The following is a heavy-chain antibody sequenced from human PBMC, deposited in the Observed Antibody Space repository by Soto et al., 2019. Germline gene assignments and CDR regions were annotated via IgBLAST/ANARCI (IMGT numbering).Heavy chain of an antibody. CDR3: AKFLSSSGKDRTYYYSXXXV. D-gene: IGHD6-19*01. CDR1: GFTFSSYG. CDR2: ISYDGSNK. V-gene: IGHV3-30*18. Sequence: PGGSLRLSCAASGFTFSSYGMHWVRQAPGKGLEWVAVISYDGSNKYYADSVKGRFTISRDNSKNTLNLQMNSLRAEDXAVYYCAKFLSSSGKDRTYYYSXXXVWGQGTTVTVSS. J-gene: IGHJ6*02.